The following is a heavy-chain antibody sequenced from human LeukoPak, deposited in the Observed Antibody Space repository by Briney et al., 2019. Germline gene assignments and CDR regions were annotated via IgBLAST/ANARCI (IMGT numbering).Heavy chain of an antibody. Sequence: GGSLRLSCAASGFTFSSYAMHWVRQAPGKGLEWVAVISYDGSNKYYADSVKGRFTISRDNSKNTLYLQMNSLRAEDTAVYYCAKDGPPLYSSGWYYFDYWGQGTLVTVSS. J-gene: IGHJ4*02. CDR3: AKDGPPLYSSGWYYFDY. CDR2: ISYDGSNK. V-gene: IGHV3-30*04. CDR1: GFTFSSYA. D-gene: IGHD6-19*01.